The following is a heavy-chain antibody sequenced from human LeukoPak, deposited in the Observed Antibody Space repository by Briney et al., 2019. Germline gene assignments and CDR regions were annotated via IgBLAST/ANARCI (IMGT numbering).Heavy chain of an antibody. D-gene: IGHD3-16*01. Sequence: KPSETLSLTCIVSGGSINNYYWSWIRQPPGKGLEWIGYIYYSGTTNYNPSLKCRVTISVDRSKNQFSLKLTSVTAADTAVYYCARHYGPLDFWGQGTLVTVSS. J-gene: IGHJ4*02. CDR3: ARHYGPLDF. V-gene: IGHV4-59*01. CDR2: IYYSGTT. CDR1: GGSINNYY.